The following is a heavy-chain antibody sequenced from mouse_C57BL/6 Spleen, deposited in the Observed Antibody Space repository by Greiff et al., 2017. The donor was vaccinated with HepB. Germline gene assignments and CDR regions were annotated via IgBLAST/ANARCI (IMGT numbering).Heavy chain of an antibody. CDR1: GFTFSDYG. D-gene: IGHD2-4*01. CDR2: ISSGSSTI. CDR3: AREGYYDYDERGFAY. V-gene: IGHV5-17*01. J-gene: IGHJ3*01. Sequence: EVKLMESGGGLVKPGGSLKLSCAASGFTFSDYGMHWVRQAPEKGLEWVAYISSGSSTIYYADTVKGRFTISRDNAKNTLFLQMTSLRSEDTAMYYCAREGYYDYDERGFAYWGQGTLVTVSA.